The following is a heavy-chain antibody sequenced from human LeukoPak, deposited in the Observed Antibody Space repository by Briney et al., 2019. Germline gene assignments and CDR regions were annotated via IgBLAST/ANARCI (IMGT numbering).Heavy chain of an antibody. J-gene: IGHJ4*02. V-gene: IGHV3-48*01. CDR2: ISSGSRTM. Sequence: PGGSLRLSCAASGFTFSNYSMHWVRQTPGKGLEWVSYISSGSRTMYYADSVKGRFTISRDNGKNSLYLQMNSLRAEDTAVYYCARETYYYDSSGYYYSRGKDYWGQGTLVTVSS. D-gene: IGHD3-22*01. CDR1: GFTFSNYS. CDR3: ARETYYYDSSGYYYSRGKDY.